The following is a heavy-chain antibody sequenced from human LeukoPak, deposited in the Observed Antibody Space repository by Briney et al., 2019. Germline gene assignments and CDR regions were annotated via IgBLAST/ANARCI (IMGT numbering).Heavy chain of an antibody. CDR1: GFTFSSYE. D-gene: IGHD2-21*02. Sequence: GGALRLSCAASGFTFSSYEMNWVRQAPGKGLEWVSYISSSGSTIYYADSVKGRFTISRDNAKNSLYLQMNSLRAEDTAVYYCARGHCGGDCYPFDYWGQGTLVTVPS. V-gene: IGHV3-48*03. J-gene: IGHJ4*02. CDR2: ISSSGSTI. CDR3: ARGHCGGDCYPFDY.